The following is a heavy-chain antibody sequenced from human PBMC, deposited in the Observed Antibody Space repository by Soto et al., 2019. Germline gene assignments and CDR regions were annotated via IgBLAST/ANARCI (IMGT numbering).Heavy chain of an antibody. CDR2: IIPIFGTA. Sequence: GASVKVSCKASGGTFSSYAISWVRQAPGQGLEWMGGIIPIFGTANYAQKIQGRVTITADESTSTAYMELSSLRSEDTAVYYCARVVYGMVYALNYYYMDVWGKGTTVTVSS. V-gene: IGHV1-69*13. D-gene: IGHD2-8*01. CDR3: ARVVYGMVYALNYYYMDV. J-gene: IGHJ6*03. CDR1: GGTFSSYA.